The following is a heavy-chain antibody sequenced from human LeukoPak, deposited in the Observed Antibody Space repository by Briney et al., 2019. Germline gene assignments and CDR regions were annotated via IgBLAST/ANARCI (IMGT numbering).Heavy chain of an antibody. Sequence: GASVKVSCKVSGYTLTELSMHWVRQAPGKGLEWMGGFDPEDGETIYAQKFQGRVTMTEGTSTDTAYMELSSLRSEDTAVYYCATGGPGVLQLWLPLDYWGQGTLVTVSS. J-gene: IGHJ4*02. V-gene: IGHV1-24*01. CDR3: ATGGPGVLQLWLPLDY. CDR1: GYTLTELS. D-gene: IGHD5-18*01. CDR2: FDPEDGET.